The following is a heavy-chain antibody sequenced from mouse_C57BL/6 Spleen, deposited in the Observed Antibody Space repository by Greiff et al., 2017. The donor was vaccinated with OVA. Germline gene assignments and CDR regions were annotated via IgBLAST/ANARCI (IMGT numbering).Heavy chain of an antibody. Sequence: DVKLVESEGGLVQPGSSMKLSCTASGFTFSDYYMAWVRQVPEKGLEWVANINYDGSSTYYLDSLKSRFIISRDNAKNILYLQMSSLKSEDTATYYCAREGGGYFDYWGQGTTLTVSS. CDR3: AREGGGYFDY. CDR1: GFTFSDYY. D-gene: IGHD1-1*02. CDR2: INYDGSST. J-gene: IGHJ2*01. V-gene: IGHV5-16*01.